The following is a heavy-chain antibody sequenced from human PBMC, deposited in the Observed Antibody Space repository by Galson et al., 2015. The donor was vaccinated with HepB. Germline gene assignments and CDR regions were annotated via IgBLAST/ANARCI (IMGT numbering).Heavy chain of an antibody. D-gene: IGHD7-27*01. V-gene: IGHV1-18*04. CDR3: AREGGVLGYSWFDP. J-gene: IGHJ5*02. CDR1: GYTFTSYG. CDR2: ISAYNGNT. Sequence: SVKVSCKASGYTFTSYGISWVRQAPGQGLEWMGWISAYNGNTNYAQKLQGRVTMTTDTSTSTAYMELRSLRSEDTAVYYCAREGGVLGYSWFDPWGQGTLVTVSS.